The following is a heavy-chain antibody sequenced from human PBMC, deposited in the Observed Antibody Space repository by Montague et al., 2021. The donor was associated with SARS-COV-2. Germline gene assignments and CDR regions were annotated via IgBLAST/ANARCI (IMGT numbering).Heavy chain of an antibody. J-gene: IGHJ4*02. V-gene: IGHV4-34*01. CDR2: INHSGST. Sequence: SETLSLTCAVYRGSVKSYYWTWIRQPPGKGLEWIGEINHSGSTNYNPSLKSRVTMSVDTSKNQFSLKLSSVTAADTAVYYCARGARQGYGFRLGSFDYWGQGTLVTVSS. CDR1: RGSVKSYY. CDR3: ARGARQGYGFRLGSFDY. D-gene: IGHD3-10*01.